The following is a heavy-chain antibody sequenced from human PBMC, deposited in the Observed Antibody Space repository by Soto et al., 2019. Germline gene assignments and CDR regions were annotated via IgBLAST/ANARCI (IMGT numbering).Heavy chain of an antibody. J-gene: IGHJ4*02. Sequence: VSGPTLVNPTQTLTLTCTFSGFSLSTRGMCVSWIRQPPGKALEWLARIDWDDDKYYSTSLKTRLTISKDTSKNQVVLTMTNMDPVDTATYYCARLIVATMGFDYWGQGTLVTVSS. CDR2: IDWDDDK. V-gene: IGHV2-70*11. CDR3: ARLIVATMGFDY. CDR1: GFSLSTRGMC. D-gene: IGHD5-12*01.